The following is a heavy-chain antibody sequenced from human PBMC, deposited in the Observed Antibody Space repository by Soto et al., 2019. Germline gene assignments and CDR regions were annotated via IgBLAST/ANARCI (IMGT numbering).Heavy chain of an antibody. V-gene: IGHV1-69*04. CDR3: ARDPGLHDAFDI. CDR1: GGTSSSYT. J-gene: IGHJ3*02. Sequence: GAPVKVSCKASGGTSSSYTISWVRQAPGQGLEWMGRIIPILGIANYAQKFQGRVTITADKSTSTAYMELSSLRSEDTAVHYCARDPGLHDAFDIWGQGTMVTVSS. CDR2: IIPILGIA.